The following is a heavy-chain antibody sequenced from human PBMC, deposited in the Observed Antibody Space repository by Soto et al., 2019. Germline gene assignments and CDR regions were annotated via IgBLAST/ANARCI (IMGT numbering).Heavy chain of an antibody. CDR2: IIPVFRTP. D-gene: IGHD3-3*02. V-gene: IGHV1-69*12. CDR1: GGTFSNSA. Sequence: QVRLVQSGAEIKKPGSSMKVSCKASGGTFSNSAISWVRQAPGQGLEWVGGIIPVFRTPDYAQKFQGRVTITADDSTSTAYMELSSLRSEDTAVYYCARDKDRPELGGNYYYAVDVWGQGTTVTVSS. CDR3: ARDKDRPELGGNYYYAVDV. J-gene: IGHJ6*02.